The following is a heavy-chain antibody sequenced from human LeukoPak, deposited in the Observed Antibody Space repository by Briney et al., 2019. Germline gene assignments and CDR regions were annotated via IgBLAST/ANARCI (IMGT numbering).Heavy chain of an antibody. CDR2: FDPEDGET. CDR3: ARDKYCSSTSCYLFDY. J-gene: IGHJ4*02. CDR1: GYTLTELS. D-gene: IGHD2-2*01. Sequence: GASVKVSCKVSGYTLTELSMHWVRRAPGKGLEWMGGFDPEDGETIYAQKFQGRVTITADESTSTAYMELSSLRSEDTAVYYCARDKYCSSTSCYLFDYWGQGTLVTVSS. V-gene: IGHV1-24*01.